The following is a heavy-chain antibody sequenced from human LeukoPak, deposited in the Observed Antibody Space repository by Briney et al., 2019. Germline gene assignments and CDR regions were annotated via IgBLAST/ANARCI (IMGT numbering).Heavy chain of an antibody. J-gene: IGHJ4*02. CDR1: GFNFATYA. V-gene: IGHV3-23*01. CDR3: AKDRGFTLRDGGMLDY. CDR2: ISGSGRRT. Sequence: GGSLRLSCAASGFNFATYAMNWVRQVPGKGLEWVSGISGSGRRTYGDESLRGRFPISIDDSKNTLYLQMDSLRAEDTAIYYCAKDRGFTLRDGGMLDYWGQGTLVTVST. D-gene: IGHD5-24*01.